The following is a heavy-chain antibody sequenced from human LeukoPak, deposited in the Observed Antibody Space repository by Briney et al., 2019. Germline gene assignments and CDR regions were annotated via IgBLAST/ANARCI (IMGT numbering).Heavy chain of an antibody. Sequence: GGSLRLSCAASGFTFSSYAMSWVRQAPGKGLEWVSAISGSGDSTYHADSVKGRFTVSRDNSKNTLYLQMNSLRAEDTAVYHCAKDQGRGYSYIYSDYWGQGTLVTVS. CDR2: ISGSGDST. V-gene: IGHV3-23*01. CDR1: GFTFSSYA. D-gene: IGHD5-18*01. J-gene: IGHJ4*02. CDR3: AKDQGRGYSYIYSDY.